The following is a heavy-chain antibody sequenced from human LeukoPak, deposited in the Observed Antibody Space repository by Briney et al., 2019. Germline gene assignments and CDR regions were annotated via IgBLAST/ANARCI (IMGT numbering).Heavy chain of an antibody. V-gene: IGHV1-2*02. CDR1: GYTFTGYY. D-gene: IGHD2-2*01. Sequence: ASVKVSCKASGYTFTGYYMHWVRQAPGQGLEWMGWINPNSGGTNYAQKFQGRVTMTRDTSISTAYMELSRLRSDDTAVYYCAKVQPCDIVVVPAAVNFDYWGQGTLVTVSS. CDR3: AKVQPCDIVVVPAAVNFDY. J-gene: IGHJ4*02. CDR2: INPNSGGT.